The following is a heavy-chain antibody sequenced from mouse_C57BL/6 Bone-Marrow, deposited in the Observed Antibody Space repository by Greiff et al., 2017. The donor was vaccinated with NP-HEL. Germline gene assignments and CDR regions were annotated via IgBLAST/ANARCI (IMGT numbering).Heavy chain of an antibody. CDR3: ARGPTVVAHYFDY. CDR2: IDPSDSET. Sequence: QVQLQQPGAELVRPGSSVKLSCKASGYTFTSYWMHWVKQRPIQGLEWIGNIDPSDSETHYNQKFKDKATLTVDKSSSIAYMQLSSLTSEDSAVYYCARGPTVVAHYFDYWGQGTTLTVSS. D-gene: IGHD1-1*01. V-gene: IGHV1-52*01. CDR1: GYTFTSYW. J-gene: IGHJ2*01.